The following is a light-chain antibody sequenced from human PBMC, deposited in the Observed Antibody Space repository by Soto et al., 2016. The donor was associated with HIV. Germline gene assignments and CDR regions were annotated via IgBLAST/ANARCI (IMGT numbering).Light chain of an antibody. CDR1: NIGGES. Sequence: SYELTQPPSVSVAPGKTARITCGGDNIGGESVHWYQQKSGQAPVVVVHDDRYRPSGIPERFSGSNSGNTATLTISRVEAGDEADYSCQVWDSSSDHVVFGGGTRLTVL. CDR3: QVWDSSSDHVV. J-gene: IGLJ2*01. V-gene: IGLV3-21*03. CDR2: DDR.